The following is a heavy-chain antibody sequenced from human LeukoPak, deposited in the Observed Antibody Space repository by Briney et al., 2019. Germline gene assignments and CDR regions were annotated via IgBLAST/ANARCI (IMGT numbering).Heavy chain of an antibody. Sequence: SETLSLTCTVSGGSISSSSYYWGWVRQPPGKGLEWIGSIYYSGSTYYNPSLKSRVTISVDTSKNQFSLKLSSVTAADTAVYYCARRKGAYSYYYYYMDVWGKGTPVTVSS. J-gene: IGHJ6*03. CDR3: ARRKGAYSYYYYYMDV. CDR1: GGSISSSSYY. CDR2: IYYSGST. D-gene: IGHD4/OR15-4a*01. V-gene: IGHV4-39*01.